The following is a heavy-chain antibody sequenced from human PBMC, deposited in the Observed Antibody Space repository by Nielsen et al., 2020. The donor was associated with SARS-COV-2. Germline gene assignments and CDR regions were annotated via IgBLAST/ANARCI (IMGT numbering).Heavy chain of an antibody. CDR2: INPNSGGT. V-gene: IGHV1-2*06. J-gene: IGHJ3*02. Sequence: WVRQAPGQGLEWMGRINPNSGGTNYAQKFQGRVTMTRDTSIGTAYMELSRLRSDDTAVYYCARESISDAFDIWGQGTMVTVSS. CDR3: ARESISDAFDI. D-gene: IGHD6-6*01.